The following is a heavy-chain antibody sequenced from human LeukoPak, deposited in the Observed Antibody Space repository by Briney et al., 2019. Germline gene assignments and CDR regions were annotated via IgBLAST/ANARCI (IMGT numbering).Heavy chain of an antibody. CDR2: ISGSGGST. CDR3: ASVWGGYRYHPLDY. V-gene: IGHV3-23*01. J-gene: IGHJ4*02. CDR1: GFTFSSYA. D-gene: IGHD3-16*02. Sequence: QPGASLRLSCAASGFTFSSYAMSWVRQAPGKGLEWVSAISGSGGSTYYADSVKGRFTISRDNSKNTLYLQMNSLRAEDTAVYYCASVWGGYRYHPLDYWGQGTLVTVSS.